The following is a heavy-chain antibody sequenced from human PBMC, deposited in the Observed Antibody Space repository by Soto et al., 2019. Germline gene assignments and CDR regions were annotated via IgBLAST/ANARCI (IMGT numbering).Heavy chain of an antibody. J-gene: IGHJ4*02. V-gene: IGHV1-18*01. CDR1: GYTFTSYT. Sequence: ASVKVSCKASGYTFTSYTITWVRQAPGQGLEWMGWINPYNSNTNYAQKFQDRVTMTTDTSTSTAYMELSSLRSEDTAVYYCAREGTYYWGQGTLVTVSS. D-gene: IGHD1-1*01. CDR3: AREGTYY. CDR2: INPYNSNT.